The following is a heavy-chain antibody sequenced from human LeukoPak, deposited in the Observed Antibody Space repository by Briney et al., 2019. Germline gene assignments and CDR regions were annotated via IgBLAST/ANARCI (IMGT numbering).Heavy chain of an antibody. CDR1: GFTFSSYA. CDR3: AKRAMIVVVAQDAFDY. D-gene: IGHD3-22*01. CDR2: ISGSGDRT. J-gene: IGHJ4*02. Sequence: GGSLRLSCAASGFTFSSYAMTWARQTPEKGLEWVSAISGSGDRTYYADSVKGRFTISRDNSKNTVYLQMNALRAGDTAVYYCAKRAMIVVVAQDAFDYWGQGTLVTVSS. V-gene: IGHV3-23*01.